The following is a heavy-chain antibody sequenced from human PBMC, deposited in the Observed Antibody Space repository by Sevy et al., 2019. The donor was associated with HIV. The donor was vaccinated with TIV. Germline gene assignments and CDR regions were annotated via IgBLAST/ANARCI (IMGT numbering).Heavy chain of an antibody. D-gene: IGHD3-16*01. V-gene: IGHV3-7*01. CDR2: IKSDGSDK. CDR1: GFTFSAYW. J-gene: IGHJ4*02. CDR3: AQETVGRFDS. Sequence: GGSLRLSCAASGFTFSAYWMNWVRQAPGKGLEWVANIKSDGSDKHYVDSVEGRFTISRDNAKNSLYLQMNSLGVEDTAVYYCAQETVGRFDSWGQGTRVTVSS.